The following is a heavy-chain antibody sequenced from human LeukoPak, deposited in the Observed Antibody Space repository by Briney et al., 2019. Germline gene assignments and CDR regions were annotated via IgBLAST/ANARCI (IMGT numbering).Heavy chain of an antibody. Sequence: SETLSLTCTVSGGSISSYYWSWIRQPPGKGLEWIGYIYYSGSTNYNPSLKSRVTISVDTSKKQISLKLTSVTAADTAVYYCAKDDFWSGKTGFDYWGQGTLVTVSS. V-gene: IGHV4-59*12. D-gene: IGHD3-3*01. J-gene: IGHJ4*02. CDR2: IYYSGST. CDR1: GGSISSYY. CDR3: AKDDFWSGKTGFDY.